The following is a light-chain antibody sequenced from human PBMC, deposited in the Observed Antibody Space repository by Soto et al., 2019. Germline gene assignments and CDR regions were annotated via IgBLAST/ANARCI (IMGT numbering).Light chain of an antibody. V-gene: IGLV1-40*01. Sequence: QSVLTQPPSVSGAPGQRVTISSAGSSSNIGPGYDVHWYQQFPGTAPKLLIFGNNKRHSGVPDRFSGSKSGASASLAITGLQAEDEADYYCQSYDSRLSGFVFGGGTKLTVL. CDR3: QSYDSRLSGFV. CDR2: GNN. CDR1: SSNIGPGYD. J-gene: IGLJ2*01.